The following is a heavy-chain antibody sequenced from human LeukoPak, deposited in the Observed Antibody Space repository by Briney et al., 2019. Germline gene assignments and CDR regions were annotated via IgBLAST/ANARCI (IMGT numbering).Heavy chain of an antibody. J-gene: IGHJ4*02. CDR1: GFTFSSYV. V-gene: IGHV3-7*01. CDR2: IKEDGSQK. Sequence: GRSLRLSCAASGFTFSSYVMHWVRQAPGKGLEWVANIKEDGSQKYYVDSVRGRFTISRDNADNSLYLQMNSLTAEDTAVYYCVRYRREGLYYFDYWGQGTLVTVSS. CDR3: VRYRREGLYYFDY.